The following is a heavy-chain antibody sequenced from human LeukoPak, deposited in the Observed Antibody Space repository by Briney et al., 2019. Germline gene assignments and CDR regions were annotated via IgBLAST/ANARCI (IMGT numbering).Heavy chain of an antibody. V-gene: IGHV4-4*02. J-gene: IGHJ4*02. CDR2: IYYSGSI. Sequence: SGTLSLTCGVSGDSIISGNWWSWVRQPPGKGLEWIGEIYYSGSIKYNPSLESRVTISVDTSKHQFSLKLSSVTAADTAVYYCARVGYSYGMGVDYWGQGTLVTVSS. CDR1: GDSIISGNW. D-gene: IGHD5-18*01. CDR3: ARVGYSYGMGVDY.